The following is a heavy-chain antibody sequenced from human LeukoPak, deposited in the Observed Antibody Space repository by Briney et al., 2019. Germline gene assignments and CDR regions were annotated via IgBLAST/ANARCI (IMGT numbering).Heavy chain of an antibody. J-gene: IGHJ5*02. V-gene: IGHV4-30-4*01. D-gene: IGHD4-23*01. Sequence: PSETLSLTCTVSGGSISSGDYYWSWIRQPPGKGLEWIGYIYYSGSTYYNPSLKSRVTISVDTSKNQFSLKLSSVTAADTAVYYCARDGGNHESWFDPWGQGTLVTVSS. CDR1: GGSISSGDYY. CDR2: IYYSGST. CDR3: ARDGGNHESWFDP.